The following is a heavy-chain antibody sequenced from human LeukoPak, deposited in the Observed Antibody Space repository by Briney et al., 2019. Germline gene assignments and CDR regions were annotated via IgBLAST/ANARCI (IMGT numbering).Heavy chain of an antibody. CDR1: GFIFRNYA. D-gene: IGHD3-9*01. Sequence: GGSLRLSCAASGFIFRNYAMSWVRQAPGKGLEWVSAITGSGDTTYYADSVRGRFTISRDNSKNTLYVEMNTLRAEDTAVYYCAKWGDYDILTGYYVSDFWGQGTLVTVSS. CDR2: ITGSGDTT. CDR3: AKWGDYDILTGYYVSDF. V-gene: IGHV3-23*01. J-gene: IGHJ4*02.